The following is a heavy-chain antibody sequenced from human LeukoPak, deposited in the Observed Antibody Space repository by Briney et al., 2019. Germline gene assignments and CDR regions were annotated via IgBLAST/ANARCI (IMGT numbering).Heavy chain of an antibody. Sequence: SETLSLTCTVSGGSISSSSYYWSWIRQPPGKGLEWIGSIYYSGSTYYNPSLKSRVTISVDTSKNQFSLKLSSVTAADTAVYYCARDRRGYCSGGSCFDDAFDIWGQGTMVTVSS. J-gene: IGHJ3*02. CDR2: IYYSGST. V-gene: IGHV4-39*07. D-gene: IGHD2-15*01. CDR3: ARDRRGYCSGGSCFDDAFDI. CDR1: GGSISSSSYY.